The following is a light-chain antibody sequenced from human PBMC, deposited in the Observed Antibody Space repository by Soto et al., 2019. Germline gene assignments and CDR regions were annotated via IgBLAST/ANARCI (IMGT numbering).Light chain of an antibody. J-gene: IGKJ5*01. CDR2: GAS. CDR3: QQAYSCPIT. V-gene: IGKV1D-12*01. CDR1: QDIAGY. Sequence: DTQVTQSPSSGSASVGDSVTITCWASQDIAGYLAWYQHKPGRTPELLIHGASRLQSGVPARFSGSGSGTDFTLSINSLQPEDFATYYCQQAYSCPITFGQGTRLEIK.